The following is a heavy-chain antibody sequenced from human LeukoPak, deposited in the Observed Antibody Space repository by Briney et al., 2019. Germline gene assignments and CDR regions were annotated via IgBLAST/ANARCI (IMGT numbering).Heavy chain of an antibody. CDR3: ARHLSGVTGYTYGRGIDY. J-gene: IGHJ4*02. Sequence: GGSLRLSCADSGFTFSSYWMSWVRQAPGKGLEWVANIKQDGSEKYYVDSVKGRFTISRDNAKTSLYLQMISLRAEDTAVYYCARHLSGVTGYTYGRGIDYWGQGTLVTVSS. V-gene: IGHV3-7*01. CDR2: IKQDGSEK. D-gene: IGHD5-18*01. CDR1: GFTFSSYW.